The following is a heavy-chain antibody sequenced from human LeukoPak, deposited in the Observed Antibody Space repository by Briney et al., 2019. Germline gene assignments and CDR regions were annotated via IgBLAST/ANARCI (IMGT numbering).Heavy chain of an antibody. D-gene: IGHD3-22*01. V-gene: IGHV3-48*03. Sequence: SGGSLRLSCAASGFTFSSYEMNWVRQAPGKGLEWVSYISSSGSTIYYADSVKGRFTISRDNAKNSLYLQMNSLRAEDTAVYYCARTRPTMIVVADFDYWGQGTLVTVSS. CDR3: ARTRPTMIVVADFDY. J-gene: IGHJ4*02. CDR1: GFTFSSYE. CDR2: ISSSGSTI.